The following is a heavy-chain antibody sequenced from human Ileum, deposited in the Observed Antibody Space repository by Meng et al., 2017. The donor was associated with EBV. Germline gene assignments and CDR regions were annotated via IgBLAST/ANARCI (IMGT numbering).Heavy chain of an antibody. CDR2: ISTNTGNP. Sequence: QVQMVKSGSELKKPGAPVKVSCKASGYTFTRNAINWVRQAPGQGLEWMGWISTNTGNPTYAQGFAGRFVFSLDTSVSPAYLQISGLKAEDTAIYYCARDSGYTRSWSGDYWGQGTLVTVSS. CDR3: ARDSGYTRSWSGDY. J-gene: IGHJ4*02. CDR1: GYTFTRNA. V-gene: IGHV7-4-1*02. D-gene: IGHD6-13*01.